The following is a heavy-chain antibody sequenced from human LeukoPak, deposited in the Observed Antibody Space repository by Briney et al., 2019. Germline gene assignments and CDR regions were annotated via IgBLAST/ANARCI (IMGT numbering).Heavy chain of an antibody. CDR3: ARGKSSYFNFDY. J-gene: IGHJ4*02. CDR2: INHSGST. D-gene: IGHD2-15*01. V-gene: IGHV4-34*01. CDR1: GGSFRGYY. Sequence: SETLSLTCAVYGGSFRGYYWSWIRQPPGKGLEWIGEINHSGSTNYNPSLKSRVTISVDTSKNQFSLKLSSVAAADTAVYYCARGKSSYFNFDYWGQGTLVTVSS.